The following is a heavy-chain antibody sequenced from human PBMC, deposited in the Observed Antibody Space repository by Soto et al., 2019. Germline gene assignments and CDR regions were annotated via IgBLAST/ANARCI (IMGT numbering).Heavy chain of an antibody. CDR3: ARDGLRQYAFDI. CDR1: GFTFSSYA. J-gene: IGHJ3*02. CDR2: ISSNGGST. Sequence: PGGSLRLSCAASGFTFSSYAMHWVRQAPGKGLEYVSAISSNGGSTHYANSVKGGFTISRDNSKNTLYLQMGSLRAEDTAVYYCARDGLRQYAFDIWGQGTMVTVSS. D-gene: IGHD4-17*01. V-gene: IGHV3-64*01.